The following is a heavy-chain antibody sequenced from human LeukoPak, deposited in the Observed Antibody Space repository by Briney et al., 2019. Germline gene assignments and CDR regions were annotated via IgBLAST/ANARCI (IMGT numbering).Heavy chain of an antibody. V-gene: IGHV3-23*01. J-gene: IGHJ5*02. CDR3: AKHTHNHGGFFDP. D-gene: IGHD2-15*01. Sequence: GGSLRLSCAASGFTFSTYGMTWVRQAPGRGLEWVSSISDSGGSTQSADSVKGRFTISRDNSKNTLYLQMNSLRAEDTAEYYCAKHTHNHGGFFDPWGQGTLVTVSS. CDR1: GFTFSTYG. CDR2: ISDSGGST.